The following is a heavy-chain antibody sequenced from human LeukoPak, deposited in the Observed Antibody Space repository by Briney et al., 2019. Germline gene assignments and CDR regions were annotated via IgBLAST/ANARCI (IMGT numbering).Heavy chain of an antibody. J-gene: IGHJ4*02. V-gene: IGHV1-18*01. Sequence: ASVKVSCKAGNYSFINYGLTWVRQAPGQGLVWMGWISTYSGDTNYAQNFQGRVTLTRDTSTSTAYMDLNNLTPDDTAVYCCARVEYSSGRGDHWGQGTLVTVSS. D-gene: IGHD3-22*01. CDR1: NYSFINYG. CDR3: ARVEYSSGRGDH. CDR2: ISTYSGDT.